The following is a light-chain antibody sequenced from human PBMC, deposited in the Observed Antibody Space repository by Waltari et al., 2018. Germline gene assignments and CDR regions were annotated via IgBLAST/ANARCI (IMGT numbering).Light chain of an antibody. V-gene: IGKV4-1*01. CDR2: WAS. CDR1: QSLLLSSNNQNY. CDR3: QQYYDTPVT. J-gene: IGKJ4*01. Sequence: DIVMTQSPDSVTVALGERATFDCKSSQSLLLSSNNQNYVAWYQQKRGQPPKLLFYWASYRESGVPVRFTGSGSGTHFTLTIDSLQPEDVAVYFCQQYYDTPVTFGGGTRVEIK.